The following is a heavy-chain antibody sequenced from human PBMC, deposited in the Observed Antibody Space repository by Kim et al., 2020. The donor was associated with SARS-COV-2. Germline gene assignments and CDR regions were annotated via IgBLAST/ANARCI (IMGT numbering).Heavy chain of an antibody. V-gene: IGHV1-2*06. Sequence: ASVKVSCKASGYTFTGYYMHWVRQAPGQGLEWMGRINPNSGGTNYAQKFQGRVTMTRDTSISTAYMELSRLRSDDTAVYYCARPIWSGSNWFDPWGQGTLGTVSS. J-gene: IGHJ5*02. CDR3: ARPIWSGSNWFDP. D-gene: IGHD3-3*01. CDR1: GYTFTGYY. CDR2: INPNSGGT.